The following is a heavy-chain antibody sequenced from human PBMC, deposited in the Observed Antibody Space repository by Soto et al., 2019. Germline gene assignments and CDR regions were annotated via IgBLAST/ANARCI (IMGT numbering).Heavy chain of an antibody. CDR1: GFSLSNHW. CDR3: ERGPNYGDRADYFDS. V-gene: IGHV3-7*01. J-gene: IGHJ4*02. D-gene: IGHD2-21*02. Sequence: EVQVVESGGGLVQPGGSLRLSCAASGFSLSNHWMGWVRQAPGKGLEWVANIKSDGSEMYYVDSVKGRFIISRDNARNSQYLQMNSLRAEDTAVYYCERGPNYGDRADYFDSWGQGTLVTVSS. CDR2: IKSDGSEM.